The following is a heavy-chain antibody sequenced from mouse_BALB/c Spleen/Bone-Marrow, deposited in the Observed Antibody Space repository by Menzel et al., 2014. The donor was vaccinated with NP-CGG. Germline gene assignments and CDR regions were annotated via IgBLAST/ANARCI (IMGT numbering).Heavy chain of an antibody. CDR2: SRNKAKYYTT. CDR3: ARDVGYGNYFVY. CDR1: GFTFGDFY. Sequence: VQLQQSGGGLVQPGDSLRLSCATSGFTFGDFYMEWVRQPPGKRLEWIAASRNKAKYYTTEYSASVKGRFIVSRDTSQSVLYLQMNALRAEDTAIYYCARDVGYGNYFVYWGQGTLVTVSA. J-gene: IGHJ3*01. D-gene: IGHD2-10*02. V-gene: IGHV7-1*02.